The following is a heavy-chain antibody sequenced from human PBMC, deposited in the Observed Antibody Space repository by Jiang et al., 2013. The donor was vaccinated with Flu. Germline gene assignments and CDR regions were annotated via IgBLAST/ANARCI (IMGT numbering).Heavy chain of an antibody. D-gene: IGHD5-24*01. V-gene: IGHV3-33*08. Sequence: LSCAASGFTFSSYAMSWVRQAPGKGLEWVAVIWYDGSNKYYADSVKGRFTISRDNSKNTLYLQMNSLRAEDTAVYYCARGPLPIVEMATMPFDYWGQGTLVTVSS. CDR3: ARGPLPIVEMATMPFDY. J-gene: IGHJ4*02. CDR1: GFTFSSYA. CDR2: IWYDGSNK.